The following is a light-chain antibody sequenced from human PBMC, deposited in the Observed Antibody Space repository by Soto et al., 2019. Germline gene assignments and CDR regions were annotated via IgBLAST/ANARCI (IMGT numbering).Light chain of an antibody. CDR3: QQRSNWPLYT. CDR2: DAS. CDR1: QDVSSY. J-gene: IGKJ2*01. Sequence: EIVLTQSPATLSLSPGERATLSCRASQDVSSYLAWYQQKPGQAPRLLIYDASNRATGISARFSGSGSGTDFTLTISSLEPEDFVIYYCQQRSNWPLYTFGQGTKLEIK. V-gene: IGKV3-11*01.